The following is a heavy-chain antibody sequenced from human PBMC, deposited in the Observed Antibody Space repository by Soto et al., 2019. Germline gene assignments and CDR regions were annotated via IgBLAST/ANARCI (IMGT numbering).Heavy chain of an antibody. D-gene: IGHD2-15*01. CDR1: GVTFSSFA. J-gene: IGHJ4*02. CDR3: AKAHRGYCSGGSCVGGDY. Sequence: PGGSLRLSCAASGVTFSSFAMNWVRQAPGKGLEWVSAITGSGGSTYYADSVKGRFTISRDNSKNTLYLQMNSLRAEDTAVYYCAKAHRGYCSGGSCVGGDYWGQGTLVTVSS. V-gene: IGHV3-23*01. CDR2: ITGSGGST.